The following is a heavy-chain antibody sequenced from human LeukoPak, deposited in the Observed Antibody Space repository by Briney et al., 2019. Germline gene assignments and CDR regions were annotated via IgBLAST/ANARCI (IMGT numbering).Heavy chain of an antibody. CDR2: INHSGST. J-gene: IGHJ4*02. CDR3: ARTYYYDSSGYYPAGFDY. D-gene: IGHD3-22*01. Sequence: PSETLSLTCAVYGGSFSGYYWSWIRQPPGKGLEWIGEINHSGSTNYNPSLKSRVTISVDTSKNQFSLKLSPVTAADTAVYYCARTYYYDSSGYYPAGFDYWGQGTLVTVSS. CDR1: GGSFSGYY. V-gene: IGHV4-34*01.